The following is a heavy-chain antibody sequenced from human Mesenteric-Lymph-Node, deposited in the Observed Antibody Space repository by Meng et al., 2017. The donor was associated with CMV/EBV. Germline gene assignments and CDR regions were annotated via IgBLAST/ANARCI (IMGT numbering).Heavy chain of an antibody. Sequence: GGSLRLSCTVSGGSISNYYWSWIRQPPGKGLEWVSGISWNSGSTGYADSVKGRFTISRDNAKNSLYLQMNSLRAEDTALYYCARDPGDLGNAFDIWGQGTMVTVSS. J-gene: IGHJ3*02. CDR1: GGSISNYY. CDR2: ISWNSGST. D-gene: IGHD7-27*01. CDR3: ARDPGDLGNAFDI. V-gene: IGHV3-20*04.